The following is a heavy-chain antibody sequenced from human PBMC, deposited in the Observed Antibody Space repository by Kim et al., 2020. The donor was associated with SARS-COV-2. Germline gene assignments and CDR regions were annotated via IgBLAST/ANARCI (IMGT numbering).Heavy chain of an antibody. CDR3: ARHQVPFTPNYDFWSGYSESYYYYGMDV. CDR2: IYYSGST. V-gene: IGHV4-39*01. Sequence: SETLSLTCTVSGGSISSSSYYWGWIRQPPGKGLEWIGSIYYSGSTYYNPSLKSRVTISVDTSKNQFSLKLSSVTAADTAVYYCARHQVPFTPNYDFWSGYSESYYYYGMDVWGQGTTVTVSS. CDR1: GGSISSSSYY. J-gene: IGHJ6*02. D-gene: IGHD3-3*01.